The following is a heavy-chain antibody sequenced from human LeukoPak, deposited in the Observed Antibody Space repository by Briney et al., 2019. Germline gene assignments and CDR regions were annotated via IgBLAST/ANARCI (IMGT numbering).Heavy chain of an antibody. Sequence: SVKVSCKASGGTFISYAISWVRQAPGQGLEWMGGIIPIFGTANYAQKFQGRVTITADESTSTAYMELSSLRSEDTAVYYCARGTDSGSYSPFDYWGQGTLVTVSS. CDR1: GGTFISYA. CDR2: IIPIFGTA. D-gene: IGHD1-26*01. J-gene: IGHJ4*02. V-gene: IGHV1-69*13. CDR3: ARGTDSGSYSPFDY.